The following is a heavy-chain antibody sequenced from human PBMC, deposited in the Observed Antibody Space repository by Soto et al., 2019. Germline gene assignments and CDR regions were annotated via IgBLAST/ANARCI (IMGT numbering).Heavy chain of an antibody. CDR1: GVSIDNSTYY. J-gene: IGHJ4*02. V-gene: IGHV4-39*01. CDR2: VYYSGST. Sequence: SETLSLTCDVSGVSIDNSTYYWGWIRQPPGKGLEWIGSVYYSGSTYNSPSINSSVTMNVDSSKKQYSLSLGSVTATDTAVYYCVTINAGGWYYSDYWGQGIPVTVSS. CDR3: VTINAGGWYYSDY. D-gene: IGHD6-19*01.